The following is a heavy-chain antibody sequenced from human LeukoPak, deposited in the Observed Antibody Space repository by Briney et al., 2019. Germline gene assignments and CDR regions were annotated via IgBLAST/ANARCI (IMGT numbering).Heavy chain of an antibody. CDR3: ILAAAGPAY. V-gene: IGHV3-15*01. Sequence: ETLSLTCTVSGGSISSYYWSWVRQPPGKGLEWVGRIKGKTDGGAPDYAAPVKGRFTISRDPSEDILYLQMNGLNTEDTAVYYCILAAAGPAYWGQGALVTVSS. J-gene: IGHJ4*02. CDR1: GGSISSYY. D-gene: IGHD6-13*01. CDR2: IKGKTDGGAP.